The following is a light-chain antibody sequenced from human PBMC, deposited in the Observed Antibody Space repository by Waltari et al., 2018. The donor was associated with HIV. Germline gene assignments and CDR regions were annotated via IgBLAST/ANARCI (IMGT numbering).Light chain of an antibody. CDR2: EVS. CDR3: TAHTSTSTWV. J-gene: IGLJ3*02. V-gene: IGLV2-14*01. CDR1: SNDVGGYKF. Sequence: QSALTQPASVSGSPGQSITISCTGTSNDVGGYKFVSWCQQHPGKAPKPIIYEVSNRPSGVSNRFSGSKSGNTASLTISGLQAEDEADYYCTAHTSTSTWVFGGGTKLTVL.